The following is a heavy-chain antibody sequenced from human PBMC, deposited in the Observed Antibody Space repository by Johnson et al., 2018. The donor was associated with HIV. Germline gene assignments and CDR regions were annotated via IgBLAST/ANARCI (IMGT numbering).Heavy chain of an antibody. D-gene: IGHD5-24*01. CDR1: GFTFSSYW. CDR3: ARGLWPQRWAFDI. Sequence: VQVLESGGGLVKPGGSLRLSCAASGFTFSSYWMSWVRQAPEKGLEWVANIKQDGSEKYYVDSVKGRFTISRDNAKNSLYLQMNSLRAEDTAVYYCARGLWPQRWAFDIWGQGTMVTVSS. J-gene: IGHJ3*02. V-gene: IGHV3-7*05. CDR2: IKQDGSEK.